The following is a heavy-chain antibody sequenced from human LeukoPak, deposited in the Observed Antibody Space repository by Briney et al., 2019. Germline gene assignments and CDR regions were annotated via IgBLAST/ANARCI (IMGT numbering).Heavy chain of an antibody. Sequence: PGGSLRLSCAASGFSFRSFAMHWVRQAPGQGLEWVADIWYDGSNKYSVDSVKGRFTISRDNSRSTLYLQMISLRAEDTAVYYCARGSRGAFDIWGQGTMVTVSS. CDR3: ARGSRGAFDI. D-gene: IGHD6-19*01. J-gene: IGHJ3*02. CDR2: IWYDGSNK. V-gene: IGHV3-33*01. CDR1: GFSFRSFA.